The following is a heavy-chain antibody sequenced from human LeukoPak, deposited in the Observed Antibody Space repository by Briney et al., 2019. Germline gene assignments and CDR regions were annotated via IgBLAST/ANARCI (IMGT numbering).Heavy chain of an antibody. CDR3: ARSRYAAFDI. Sequence: PRGSLRLSCATSGFIFSTYSMHWIRQGPGKGLVWVSRITSDGSKTDYADSVKGRFTIARDNTRNTLYLQMNSLRSEDTAVYYCARSRYAAFDIWGRGTMVTVSS. D-gene: IGHD2-2*01. CDR1: GFIFSTYS. J-gene: IGHJ3*02. CDR2: ITSDGSKT. V-gene: IGHV3-74*01.